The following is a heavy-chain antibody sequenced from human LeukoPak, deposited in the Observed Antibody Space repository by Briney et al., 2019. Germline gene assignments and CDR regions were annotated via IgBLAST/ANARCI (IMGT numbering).Heavy chain of an antibody. CDR1: GGSISTYY. Sequence: PSETLSLTCTVSGGSISTYYWSWIRQPPGKGLEWIGYIYYSGSTNYNPSLKSRVTISVDTSKNQFSLKLSSVTAADTAVYYCAREGGFYRPLDYSGQGTLVTVSS. D-gene: IGHD3-3*01. CDR3: AREGGFYRPLDY. V-gene: IGHV4-59*12. CDR2: IYYSGST. J-gene: IGHJ4*02.